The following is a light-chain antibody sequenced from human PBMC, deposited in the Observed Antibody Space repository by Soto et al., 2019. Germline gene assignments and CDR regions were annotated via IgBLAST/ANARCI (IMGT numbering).Light chain of an antibody. V-gene: IGKV3-20*01. CDR3: QQYSESPLAWT. CDR1: QSVSRNF. Sequence: EIVLTQSPGTLSLSPGERATLSCRASQSVSRNFLAWYQQRPGQPPRLLIYGASSRATDIPSRFSGSGSGTDFTLTISGLEPEDFAVYHCQQYSESPLAWTFGQGTKVEIK. CDR2: GAS. J-gene: IGKJ1*01.